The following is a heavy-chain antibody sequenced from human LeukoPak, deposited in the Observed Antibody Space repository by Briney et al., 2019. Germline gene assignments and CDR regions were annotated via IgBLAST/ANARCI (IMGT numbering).Heavy chain of an antibody. D-gene: IGHD5-18*01. Sequence: GASVKVSCKASGYTSTGYYMHWVRQAPGQGLEWMGWINPNSGGTNYAQKFQGRVTMTRDTSISTAYMELSRLRSDDTAVYYCAQDPTAMVTSGYWGQGTLVTVSS. J-gene: IGHJ4*02. CDR2: INPNSGGT. CDR1: GYTSTGYY. V-gene: IGHV1-2*02. CDR3: AQDPTAMVTSGY.